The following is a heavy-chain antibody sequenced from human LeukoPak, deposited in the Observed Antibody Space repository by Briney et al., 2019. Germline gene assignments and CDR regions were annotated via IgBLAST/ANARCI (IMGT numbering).Heavy chain of an antibody. CDR3: ARGYGSGSYYYGWFDP. CDR2: IHDSGST. V-gene: IGHV4-30-4*01. D-gene: IGHD3-10*01. J-gene: IGHJ5*02. Sequence: PSQTLSLTCTVSGGSISSGDHHWNWIRQSPGKGLEWIGFIHDSGSTYYNPSLKSRLTISVDMSKKQISLKLSSVTAADTAVYYCARGYGSGSYYYGWFDPWGQGTLVTVSS. CDR1: GGSISSGDHH.